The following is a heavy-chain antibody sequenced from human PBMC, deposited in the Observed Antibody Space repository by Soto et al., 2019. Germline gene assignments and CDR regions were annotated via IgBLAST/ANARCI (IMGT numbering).Heavy chain of an antibody. CDR2: ISAYNGNT. Sequence: QVQLVQSGAEVKKPGASVKVSCKASGYTFTSYGISWVRQAPGQGLEWMGWISAYNGNTNYAQKLQRRDTMTTDTSTSTAYMERRSLRSDATAAYYCARRVGAHDGRYLDYWGRGTLVTVSS. J-gene: IGHJ4*02. V-gene: IGHV1-18*01. CDR3: ARRVGAHDGRYLDY. CDR1: GYTFTSYG. D-gene: IGHD1-26*01.